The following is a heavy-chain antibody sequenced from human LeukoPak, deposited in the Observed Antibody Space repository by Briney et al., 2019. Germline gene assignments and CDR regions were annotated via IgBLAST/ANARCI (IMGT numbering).Heavy chain of an antibody. D-gene: IGHD5-18*01. J-gene: IGHJ3*02. CDR1: GFTFDDYA. Sequence: SGGSLRLSCAASGFTFDDYAMHWVRQAPGKGLEWVSGISWNSGSIGYADSVKGRFTISRDNSKNTLYLQMNSLRAEDTAVYYCARAPWIHQAFDIWGQGTMVTVSS. V-gene: IGHV3-9*01. CDR3: ARAPWIHQAFDI. CDR2: ISWNSGSI.